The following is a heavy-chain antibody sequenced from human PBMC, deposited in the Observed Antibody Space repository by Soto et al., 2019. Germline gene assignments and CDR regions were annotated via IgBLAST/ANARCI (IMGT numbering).Heavy chain of an antibody. CDR3: ARTHYSDRSGTDY. CDR1: GGSIRSGDSY. D-gene: IGHD3-22*01. J-gene: IGHJ4*02. V-gene: IGHV4-30-4*01. CDR2: IYYSGST. Sequence: SETLSLTCTVSGGSIRSGDSYWSWIRQPPGKGLEWIGYIYYSGSTYYNPSLKSRVTISLDTSKNQFSLNLSSVTAADTAVYYCARTHYSDRSGTDYWGQGTLVTVS.